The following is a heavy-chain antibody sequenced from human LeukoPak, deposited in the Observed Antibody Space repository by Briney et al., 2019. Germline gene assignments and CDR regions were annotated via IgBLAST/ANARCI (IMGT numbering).Heavy chain of an antibody. Sequence: GASVKVSCKASGYTFTNYGISWVRQAPGQGLEWMGRIIPILGIANYAQKFQGRVTITADKSTSTAYMELSSLRSEDTAVYYCARDREYSGSYTGDYWGQGTLVTVSS. V-gene: IGHV1-69*04. CDR2: IIPILGIA. CDR1: GYTFTNYG. J-gene: IGHJ4*02. D-gene: IGHD1-26*01. CDR3: ARDREYSGSYTGDY.